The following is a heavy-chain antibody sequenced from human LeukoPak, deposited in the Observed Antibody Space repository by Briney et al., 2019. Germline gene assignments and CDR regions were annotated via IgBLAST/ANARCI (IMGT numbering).Heavy chain of an antibody. CDR2: INHSGST. CDR1: GGSLSGYY. Sequence: PSETLSLTCAVDGGSLSGYYWSWIRQPPGKGLEWIGEINHSGSTNYNPSLKSRVTISVDTSKNQFSLKLSSVTAADTAVYYCARVTYNWNDACFDYWGQGTVVTVSS. V-gene: IGHV4-34*01. D-gene: IGHD1-20*01. CDR3: ARVTYNWNDACFDY. J-gene: IGHJ4*02.